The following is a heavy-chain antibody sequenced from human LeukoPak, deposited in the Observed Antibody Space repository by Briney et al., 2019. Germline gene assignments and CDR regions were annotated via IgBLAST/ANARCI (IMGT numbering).Heavy chain of an antibody. CDR3: AKWGAGGDFDV. D-gene: IGHD3-16*01. CDR2: IYPVDSDI. V-gene: IGHV5-51*01. CDR1: VYSVTIYW. Sequence: AGESLKISCIGFVYSVTIYWICSGRQMPGQGLEWMGIIYPVDSDIRYSPSFQGHVTISADTSISTAYLKWSSLKASDTAMYYCAKWGAGGDFDVWGQGTMVTVSS. J-gene: IGHJ3*01.